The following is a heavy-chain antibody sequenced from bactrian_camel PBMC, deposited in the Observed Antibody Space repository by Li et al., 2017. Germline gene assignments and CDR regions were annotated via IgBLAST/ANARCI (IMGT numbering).Heavy chain of an antibody. CDR1: RGTYSSYC. Sequence: HVQLVESGGGSVQAGGSLRLSCAASRGTYSSYCMGWFRQGPGTEREGVAAIDGDGRTTYADSVKGRFTISKDSEKPTFYLQMLNLKPEDTALYFCAYSRLMWTATTVDFRPQVRGQGTQVTVS. CDR2: IDGDGRT. V-gene: IGHV3S53*01. D-gene: IGHD4*01. CDR3: AYSRLMWTATTVDFRPQV. J-gene: IGHJ4*01.